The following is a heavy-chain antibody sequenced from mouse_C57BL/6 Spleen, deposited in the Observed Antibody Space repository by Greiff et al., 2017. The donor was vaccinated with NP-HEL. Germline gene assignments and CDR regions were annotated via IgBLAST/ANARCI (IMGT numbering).Heavy chain of an antibody. J-gene: IGHJ2*01. CDR2: IDPETGGT. D-gene: IGHD1-1*01. CDR1: VSPFTDYE. CDR3: TRRGNYYGSSPYFDY. V-gene: IGHV1-15*01. Sequence: LVESGAELVRPGSSVPLSCTASVSPFTDYELHWLKQTPVPGLAWIGAIDPETGGTAYNQKFKGKAILTADKSSSTAYMELRSLTSEDSAVYYCTRRGNYYGSSPYFDYWGQGTTLTVSS.